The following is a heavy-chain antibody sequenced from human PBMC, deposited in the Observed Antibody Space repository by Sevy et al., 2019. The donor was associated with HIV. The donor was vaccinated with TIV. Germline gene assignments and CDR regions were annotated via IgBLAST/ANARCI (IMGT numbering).Heavy chain of an antibody. CDR1: GGTFSSYG. V-gene: IGHV1-69*13. J-gene: IGHJ4*02. Sequence: ASVKVSCKASGGTFSSYGISWVRQSPGQGLEWMGGIIPILGTVNYAQKFQGRVTITADESTKTAYMELSSLRSEDTAVYYCARGGGNGWYYFDYWGQETLVTVSS. CDR2: IIPILGTV. D-gene: IGHD6-19*01. CDR3: ARGGGNGWYYFDY.